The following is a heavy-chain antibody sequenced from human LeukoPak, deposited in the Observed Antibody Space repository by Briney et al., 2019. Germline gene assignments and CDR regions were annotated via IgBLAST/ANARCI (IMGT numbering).Heavy chain of an antibody. D-gene: IGHD1-26*01. CDR2: MSYDASDK. CDR1: GLTFSSYG. Sequence: PGGPLRLSCAASGLTFSSYGMHWVRQAPGKGLEWVAVMSYDASDKYYADSVKGRFTISRDNSKNTLYLQMNSLRAEDTAVYYCAKDLARIAGAFDIWGQGTMVTVSS. J-gene: IGHJ3*02. CDR3: AKDLARIAGAFDI. V-gene: IGHV3-30*18.